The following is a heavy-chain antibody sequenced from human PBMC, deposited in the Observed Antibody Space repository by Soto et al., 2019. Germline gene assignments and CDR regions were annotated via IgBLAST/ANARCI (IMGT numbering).Heavy chain of an antibody. D-gene: IGHD3-10*01. CDR3: AKAPTNYGSGSYYYY. CDR2: ISGSGGST. CDR1: GFTFSSYA. V-gene: IGHV3-23*01. J-gene: IGHJ4*02. Sequence: EVQLLESGGGLVQPGGSLRLSCAASGFTFSSYAMSWVRQAPGKGLEWVSAISGSGGSTYYADSVKGRFTISRDNSKNTLYLQMNSLKAEDTAVYYCAKAPTNYGSGSYYYYWGQGTLVTVSS.